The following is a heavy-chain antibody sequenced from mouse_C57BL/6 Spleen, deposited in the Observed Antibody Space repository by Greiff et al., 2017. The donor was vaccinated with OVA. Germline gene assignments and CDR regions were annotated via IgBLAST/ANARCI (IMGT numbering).Heavy chain of an antibody. CDR1: GFTITDYY. Sequence: VKLQESGAELVKPGASVKLSCTASGFTITDYYMHWVKQSPEQGLEWIGSIDPENGETKYAPKFQGKATMTADTSSSTAYLQLRSLTSEDTAVYDCARSPLDYWGQGTTLTVSS. CDR2: IDPENGET. CDR3: ARSPLDY. J-gene: IGHJ2*01. V-gene: IGHV14-2*02.